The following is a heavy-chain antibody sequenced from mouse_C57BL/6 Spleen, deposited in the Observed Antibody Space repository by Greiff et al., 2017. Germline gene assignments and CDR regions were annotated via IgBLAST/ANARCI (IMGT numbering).Heavy chain of an antibody. V-gene: IGHV1-54*01. CDR2: INPGSGGT. J-gene: IGHJ2*01. Sequence: QVQLQQSGAELVRPGTSVKVSCKASGYAFTNYLIEWVKQRPGQGLEWIGVINPGSGGTNYNEKFKGKATLTADKSSSTAYMQLSSLTSEDSAVYCCARGTVVADYGGQGTTLTVSS. D-gene: IGHD1-1*01. CDR1: GYAFTNYL. CDR3: ARGTVVADY.